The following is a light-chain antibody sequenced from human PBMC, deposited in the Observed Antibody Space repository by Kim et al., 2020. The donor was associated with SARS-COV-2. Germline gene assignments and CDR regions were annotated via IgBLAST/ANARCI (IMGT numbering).Light chain of an antibody. J-gene: IGLJ3*02. CDR2: GKN. CDR1: SLRSYY. Sequence: SSELTQDPAVSVALGQTVRITCQGDSLRSYYASWYQQKPGQAPVLVIYGKNNRPSGIPDRFSGSSSGNTASLTITGAPAEDEADYYCNSRDSSGNHWLFG. CDR3: NSRDSSGNHWL. V-gene: IGLV3-19*01.